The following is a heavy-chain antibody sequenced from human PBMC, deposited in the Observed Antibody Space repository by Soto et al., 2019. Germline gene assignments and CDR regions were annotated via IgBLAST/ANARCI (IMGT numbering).Heavy chain of an antibody. CDR2: IYYSGST. CDR1: GGSISSSSYY. CDR3: ARSLRGITIFGVVIAYMDV. J-gene: IGHJ6*03. V-gene: IGHV4-39*01. Sequence: SETLSLTCTVSGGSISSSSYYWGWIRQPPGKGLEWIGSIYYSGSTYYNPSLKSRVTISVDTSKNQFSLKLSSVTAADTAVYYCARSLRGITIFGVVIAYMDVWGKGTTVTVSS. D-gene: IGHD3-3*01.